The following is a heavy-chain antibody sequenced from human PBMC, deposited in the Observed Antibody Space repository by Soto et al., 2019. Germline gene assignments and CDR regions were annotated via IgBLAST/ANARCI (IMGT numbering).Heavy chain of an antibody. J-gene: IGHJ4*02. Sequence: SETLSLTCTVSGGSITNDDYYWAWIRQPPGKGLEWIGCIYFVGNTYYAPSLKSRVTMSADTSKNQFSLKLSSVTAADTAVYYCAREDDYYDSSGYYDYWGQGTLVTVSS. CDR1: GGSITNDDYY. CDR3: AREDDYYDSSGYYDY. CDR2: IYFVGNT. D-gene: IGHD3-22*01. V-gene: IGHV4-39*07.